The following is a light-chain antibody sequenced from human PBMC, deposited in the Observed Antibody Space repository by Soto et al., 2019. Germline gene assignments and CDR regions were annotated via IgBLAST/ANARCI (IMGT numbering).Light chain of an antibody. CDR2: DAT. CDR3: QQYDDYPFI. Sequence: DIQMTQSPSTMSASVGDRVTITCLARQTISTSLAWYQQQPGKAPSRLLYDATSLQSGVPSRFSGSGSGTEFILTITSLQPDDSATYYCQQYDDYPFIFGPGTKLEIK. J-gene: IGKJ2*01. CDR1: QTISTS. V-gene: IGKV1-5*01.